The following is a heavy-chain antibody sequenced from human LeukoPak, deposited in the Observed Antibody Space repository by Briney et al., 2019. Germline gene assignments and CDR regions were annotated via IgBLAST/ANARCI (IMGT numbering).Heavy chain of an antibody. CDR3: ARDAQTRLIFLGGATTVAFDI. V-gene: IGHV6-1*01. Sequence: SQTLSLTCAISGDSVSSNSAAWNWIRQSPSRGLEWLGRTYYRSKWYNDYAVSVKSRITINPDTSKNQFSLQLNSVTPEDTAVYYCARDAQTRLIFLGGATTVAFDIWGQGTMVTVSS. J-gene: IGHJ3*02. D-gene: IGHD1-26*01. CDR2: TYYRSKWYN. CDR1: GDSVSSNSAA.